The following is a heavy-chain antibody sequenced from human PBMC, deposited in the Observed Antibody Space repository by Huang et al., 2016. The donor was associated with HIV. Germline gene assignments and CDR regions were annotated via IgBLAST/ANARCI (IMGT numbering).Heavy chain of an antibody. J-gene: IGHJ4*02. D-gene: IGHD4-4*01. CDR2: INPSGGST. CDR1: GYTFSHYF. CDR3: ARAYNYSLAY. V-gene: IGHV1-46*03. Sequence: QVQLVQSGAEVKKPGASVKISCKASGYTFSHYFMHWVRQATGQGLVCLGVINPSGGSTTYSQKFKGRGTRTRDTSTSTVYMELSSLRSEDTAVYYCARAYNYSLAYWGQGTLVTVSS.